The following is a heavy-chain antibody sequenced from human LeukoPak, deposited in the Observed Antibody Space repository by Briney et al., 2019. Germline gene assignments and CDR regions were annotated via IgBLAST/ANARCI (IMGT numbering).Heavy chain of an antibody. CDR3: ARDRTTFDY. J-gene: IGHJ4*02. V-gene: IGHV3-23*01. D-gene: IGHD4-17*01. CDR2: ISASGSST. CDR1: GFSFSTYA. Sequence: GGSLRLSCAASGFSFSTYAMSWVRQAPGKGLEWVSTISASGSSTHYADSVKGRFTISRDNSKNSLYLQMNSLRAEDTAVYYCARDRTTFDYWGQGTLVTVSS.